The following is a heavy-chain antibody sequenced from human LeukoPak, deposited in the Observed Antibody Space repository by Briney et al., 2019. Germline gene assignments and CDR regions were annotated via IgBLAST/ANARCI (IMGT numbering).Heavy chain of an antibody. CDR1: EFTFSDYY. Sequence: PGGSLRLSCAASEFTFSDYYMSWIRQAPGKGLEWVSYISYSGDTKYYADSVKGRFTVSRDNAKNSLYLQMNSLRAEDTAVYYCARDRGYDFWSGYPKLDAFDIWGQGTMVTVSS. J-gene: IGHJ3*02. CDR3: ARDRGYDFWSGYPKLDAFDI. V-gene: IGHV3-11*01. D-gene: IGHD3-3*01. CDR2: ISYSGDTK.